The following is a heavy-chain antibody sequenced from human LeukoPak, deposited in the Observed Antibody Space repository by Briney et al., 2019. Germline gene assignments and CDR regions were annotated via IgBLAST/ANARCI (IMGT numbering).Heavy chain of an antibody. CDR2: IYYSGST. D-gene: IGHD3-22*01. V-gene: IGHV4-59*01. J-gene: IGHJ3*02. Sequence: PSETLSLTCTVSGGSISSYYWSWIRQPPGKGLEWIGYIYYSGSTNYNPSLKSRVTISVDTSKNQFSLKLSSVTAADTAVYYCARARVTYYYDSSGYPEAFDIWGQGTMVTVSS. CDR1: GGSISSYY. CDR3: ARARVTYYYDSSGYPEAFDI.